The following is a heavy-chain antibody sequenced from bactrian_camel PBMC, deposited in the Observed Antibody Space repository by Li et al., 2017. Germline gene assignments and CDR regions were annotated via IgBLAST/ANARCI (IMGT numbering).Heavy chain of an antibody. CDR3: VMASGGWFGFWDY. Sequence: HVQLVESGGGLVQPGGSLRLSCSASAFTFSYYRMYWVRQAPGKGLEWVSSISSRGDTTYYADSVKGRLTMSSDNAKNTVYLQMNSLKSEDTALYYCVMASGGWFGFWDYWGQGTQVTVS. CDR2: ISSRGDTT. V-gene: IGHV3S1*01. D-gene: IGHD3*01. CDR1: AFTFSYYR. J-gene: IGHJ4*01.